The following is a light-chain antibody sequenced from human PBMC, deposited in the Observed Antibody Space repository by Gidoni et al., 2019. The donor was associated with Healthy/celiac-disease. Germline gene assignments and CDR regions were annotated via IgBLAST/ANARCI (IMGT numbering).Light chain of an antibody. CDR1: SSNIGAGYD. Sequence: QSVLTQPPSVSGAPGQRVTISCTGSSSNIGAGYDVHWYQQLPGTAPKLPIYGNSNRPSGVPDRFSGSKSGTSASLAITGLQAEDEADYYCQSYDSFGGGTKLTVL. V-gene: IGLV1-40*01. J-gene: IGLJ3*02. CDR3: QSYDS. CDR2: GNS.